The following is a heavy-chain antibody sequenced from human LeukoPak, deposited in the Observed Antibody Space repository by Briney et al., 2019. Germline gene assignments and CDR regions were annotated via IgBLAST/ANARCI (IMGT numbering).Heavy chain of an antibody. Sequence: PGGSLRLSCAASGFIFDDYGMSWVRQAPGKGLEWVAVIWYDGSNKYYADSVKGRFTISRDNSKNTLYLQMNSLRAEDTAVYYCASEWTADDPIMGAFDYWGQGTLVTVSS. CDR1: GFIFDDYG. CDR3: ASEWTADDPIMGAFDY. V-gene: IGHV3-33*08. J-gene: IGHJ4*02. D-gene: IGHD2-8*01. CDR2: IWYDGSNK.